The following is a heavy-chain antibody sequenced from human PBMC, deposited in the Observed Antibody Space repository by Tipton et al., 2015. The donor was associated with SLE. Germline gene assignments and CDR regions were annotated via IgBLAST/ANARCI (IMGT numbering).Heavy chain of an antibody. J-gene: IGHJ2*01. Sequence: TLSLTCTVSLYSIGSGFYWDWVRQSPGKGLEWVATMHHNGSTYYNPSLRSRVAISVGTSENQFSLRLSAVTAADTAVYYCARQGYDSWSGYSWYFDLWGRGTLVTVSS. CDR2: MHHNGST. V-gene: IGHV4-38-2*02. D-gene: IGHD3-3*01. CDR3: ARQGYDSWSGYSWYFDL. CDR1: LYSIGSGFY.